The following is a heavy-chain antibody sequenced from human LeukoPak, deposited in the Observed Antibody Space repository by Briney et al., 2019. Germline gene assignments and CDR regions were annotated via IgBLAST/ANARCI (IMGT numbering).Heavy chain of an antibody. CDR1: GFTFNNAW. D-gene: IGHD5-12*01. CDR3: TAVGGYDYFDY. V-gene: IGHV3-15*01. Sequence: PGGSLRLSCAASGFTFNNAWRNWVRQAPGKGLEWVGRIKSKTEGGTAVYAAPVKGRFTISRDESKNTLFLQLNSLKTEDTAVYYFTAVGGYDYFDYWGQGTLVTVSS. CDR2: IKSKTEGGTA. J-gene: IGHJ4*02.